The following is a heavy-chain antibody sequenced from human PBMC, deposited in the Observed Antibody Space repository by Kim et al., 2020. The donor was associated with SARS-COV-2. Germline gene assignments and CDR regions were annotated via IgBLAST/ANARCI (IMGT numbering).Heavy chain of an antibody. CDR3: ASGPYNDYFDF. CDR1: GGSISSGDYS. D-gene: IGHD1-1*01. J-gene: IGHJ4*02. V-gene: IGHV4-30-2*01. CDR2: IYQSGSA. Sequence: SETLSLTCAVSGGSISSGDYSWSWIRQPPGKGLEWIGSIYQSGSAYYNPSLKSRVSISVDRSNNQFSLKLTSVTAADAALYYCASGPYNDYFDFLGQGIL.